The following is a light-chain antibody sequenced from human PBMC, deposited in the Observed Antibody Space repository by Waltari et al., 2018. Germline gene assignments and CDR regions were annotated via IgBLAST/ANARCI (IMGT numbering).Light chain of an antibody. J-gene: IGKJ1*01. CDR1: QSVLYSSNNQNY. CDR3: QHYDGTPRT. V-gene: IGKV4-1*01. CDR2: WAY. Sequence: DIVMTQSPDSLAVSLGERATINCKSSQSVLYSSNNQNYLAWYQQKPGQPPKLLIYWAYTRASGFPDRFSGSGSATDFTLTISSLQAEDVAVYYCQHYDGTPRTFGQGTKVEVK.